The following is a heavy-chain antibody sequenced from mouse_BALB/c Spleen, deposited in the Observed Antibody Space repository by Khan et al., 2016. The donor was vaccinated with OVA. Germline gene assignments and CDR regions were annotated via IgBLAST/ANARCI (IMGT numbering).Heavy chain of an antibody. CDR3: AIHLTGSFAY. CDR2: ISSGADYT. V-gene: IGHV5-6*01. Sequence: DVQLVESGGDLVKPGGSLKLSCAASGFTFSAYSMSWVRQTPDKRLEWVATISSGADYTYYPDGVKGRFTISRDNAKNTLYLQMSSLKSEDTAMYYCAIHLTGSFAYWGQGTLVTVSA. D-gene: IGHD4-1*01. CDR1: GFTFSAYS. J-gene: IGHJ3*01.